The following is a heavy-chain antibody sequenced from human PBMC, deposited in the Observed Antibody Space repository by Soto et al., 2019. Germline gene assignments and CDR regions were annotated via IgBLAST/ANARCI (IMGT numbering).Heavy chain of an antibody. D-gene: IGHD4-17*01. J-gene: IGHJ4*02. CDR1: GGSISSGGYY. Sequence: TLSLTCTVSGGSISSGGYYWSWIRQHPGKGLEWIGYIYYSGSTYYNPSLKSRVTISVDTSKNQFSLKLSSVTAADTAVYYCASRSVHHYGDYRLSDYWGQGTLVTVSS. V-gene: IGHV4-31*03. CDR2: IYYSGST. CDR3: ASRSVHHYGDYRLSDY.